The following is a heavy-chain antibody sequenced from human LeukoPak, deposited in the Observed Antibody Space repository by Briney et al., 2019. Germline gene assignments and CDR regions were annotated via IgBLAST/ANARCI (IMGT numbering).Heavy chain of an antibody. CDR1: GYTFTSYG. V-gene: IGHV1-18*01. CDR2: ISAYNGNT. J-gene: IGHJ6*03. D-gene: IGHD2-15*01. CDR3: ARSGGGRGPGYYYMDI. Sequence: APVKASCKASGYTFTSYGISWVRQAPGQGLEWMGWISAYNGNTNYAQKLQGRVTMTTDTSTSTAYMELRSLRSDDTVVYYCARSGGGRGPGYYYMDIWGAGATVTVSS.